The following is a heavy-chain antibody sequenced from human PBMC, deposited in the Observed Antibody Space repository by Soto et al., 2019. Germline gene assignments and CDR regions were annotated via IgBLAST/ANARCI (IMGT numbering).Heavy chain of an antibody. CDR1: GYNFNTYD. V-gene: IGHV1-8*01. Sequence: QVQLVQSGAEEKKPGASVKVSCKASGYNFNTYDIYWVGQATGQGLEWMGWMNSDSGNSGSAERFQGRLTMTRDTSISTAYMELSSLRSDDTAVYYCARWVGSDRVYGLDVWGQGTTVTVSS. D-gene: IGHD3-16*02. J-gene: IGHJ6*02. CDR3: ARWVGSDRVYGLDV. CDR2: MNSDSGNS.